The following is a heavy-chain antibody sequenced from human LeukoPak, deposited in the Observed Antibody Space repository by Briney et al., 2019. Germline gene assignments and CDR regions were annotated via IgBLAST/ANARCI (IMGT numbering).Heavy chain of an antibody. J-gene: IGHJ4*02. CDR3: ASLLIRSSGCTD. CDR1: GGSISSGGYY. V-gene: IGHV4-31*03. D-gene: IGHD6-19*01. CDR2: IYYSGST. Sequence: PSETLSLTCTVSGGSISSGGYYWSWVRQHPGKGLEWIGYIYYSGSTYYNPSLKSRVTISVDTSKNQFSLKLKSVTAADTAVYYCASLLIRSSGCTDWGQGTLVTVSS.